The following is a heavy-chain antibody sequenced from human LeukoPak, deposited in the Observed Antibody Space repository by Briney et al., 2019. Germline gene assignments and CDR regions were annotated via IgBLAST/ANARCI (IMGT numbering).Heavy chain of an antibody. J-gene: IGHJ4*02. D-gene: IGHD4-17*01. CDR2: IDSDGSNT. CDR3: ARDDYGDYYFDY. V-gene: IGHV3-74*01. Sequence: GGSLRLSCAASGFTFNNYWMHWVRHAPGKGLVWVSRIDSDGSNTNYADSVKGRFTVSRDNAKNTLYLQMNSLRAEDTAVYYCARDDYGDYYFDYWGQGTLVTVSS. CDR1: GFTFNNYW.